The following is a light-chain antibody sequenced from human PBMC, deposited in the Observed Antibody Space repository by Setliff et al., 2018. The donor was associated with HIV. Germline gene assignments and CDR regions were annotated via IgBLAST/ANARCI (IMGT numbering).Light chain of an antibody. Sequence: QSVLTQPPSVSGAPGQRVTISCTGSSSNIGAGYDVHWYQQLPGTAPKLLVFVNKRRPSGVPDRFSGPKSGTSAFLAITGLQADDEADYYCQSYDRSLSGYVFGTGTKVTVL. J-gene: IGLJ1*01. CDR1: SSNIGAGYD. CDR2: VNK. V-gene: IGLV1-40*01. CDR3: QSYDRSLSGYV.